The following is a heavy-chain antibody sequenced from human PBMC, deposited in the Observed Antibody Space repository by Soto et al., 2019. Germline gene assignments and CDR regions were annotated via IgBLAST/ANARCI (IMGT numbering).Heavy chain of an antibody. CDR3: ARDKGYCSDTSCPDFDY. Sequence: ASVKVSCKASGGTFSSYAISWVRQAPGQGLEWMGGIIPIFGTANYAQKFQGRVTITADESTSTAYMELSSLRSEDTAVYYCARDKGYCSDTSCPDFDYWGQGTXVTVSS. V-gene: IGHV1-69*13. J-gene: IGHJ4*02. CDR2: IIPIFGTA. CDR1: GGTFSSYA. D-gene: IGHD2-15*01.